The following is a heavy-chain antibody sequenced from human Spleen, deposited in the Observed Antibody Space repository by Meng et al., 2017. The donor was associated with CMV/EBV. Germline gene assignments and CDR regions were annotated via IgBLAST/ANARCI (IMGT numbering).Heavy chain of an antibody. CDR3: ARDPDYGDYLEDYYYGMDV. Sequence: GESLKISCAASGFTFSDYGFHWVRQAPGKGLEWVSSISSSSSYIYYADSVKGRFTISRDNAKNSLYLQMNSLRAEDTAVYYCARDPDYGDYLEDYYYGMDVWGQGTTVTVSS. CDR2: ISSSSSYI. J-gene: IGHJ6*02. CDR1: GFTFSDYG. D-gene: IGHD4-17*01. V-gene: IGHV3-21*01.